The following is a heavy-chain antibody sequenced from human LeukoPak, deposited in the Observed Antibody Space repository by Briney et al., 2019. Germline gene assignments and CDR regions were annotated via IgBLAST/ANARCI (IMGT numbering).Heavy chain of an antibody. CDR1: GYTFTSYY. D-gene: IGHD5-12*01. CDR2: INPSGGST. Sequence: ASVKVSCKASGYTFTSYYMHWVRQAPGQGLEWMGIINPSGGSTSYAQKFQGRVTITTDESTSTAYMELSSLRSEDTAVYYCAAGGHSGYDSYYFDYWGQGTLVTVSS. CDR3: AAGGHSGYDSYYFDY. V-gene: IGHV1-46*01. J-gene: IGHJ4*02.